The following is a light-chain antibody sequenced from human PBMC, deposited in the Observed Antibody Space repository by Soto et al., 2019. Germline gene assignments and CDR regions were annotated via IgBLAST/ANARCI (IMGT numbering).Light chain of an antibody. CDR2: GAS. J-gene: IGKJ1*01. CDR1: QSVSSN. V-gene: IGKV3-15*01. Sequence: EIVMTQSPATLSVSPGERATLSCRASQSVSSNLAWYQQKPGQAPWLLIYGASTRATGIPARFSGSGSGTEFTLTISSLQSEDFAVYYCQQYNNWPTTFGQGTK. CDR3: QQYNNWPTT.